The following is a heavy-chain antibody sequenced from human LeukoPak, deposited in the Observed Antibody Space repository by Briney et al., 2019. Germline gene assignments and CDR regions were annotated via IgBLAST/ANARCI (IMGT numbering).Heavy chain of an antibody. Sequence: PSETLSLTCTVSGGSISTYYWSWIRQPPGKGLEWIGYIYYSGSTNYNPSLKSRVTISLDTSKNQFSLKLTSVTAADTAMYYCARESGRTGSGLWGQGTLVTVSS. D-gene: IGHD3-10*01. CDR3: ARESGRTGSGL. CDR1: GGSISTYY. V-gene: IGHV4-59*01. J-gene: IGHJ4*02. CDR2: IYYSGST.